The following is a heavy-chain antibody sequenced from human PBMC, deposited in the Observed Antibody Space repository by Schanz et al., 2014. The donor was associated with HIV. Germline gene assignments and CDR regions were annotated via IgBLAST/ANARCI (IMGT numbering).Heavy chain of an antibody. J-gene: IGHJ6*02. D-gene: IGHD6-6*01. V-gene: IGHV3-33*06. CDR1: GFTFRSYG. CDR3: ANTEFPYSSSSDYYYGMDV. CDR2: IWYDGSNK. Sequence: QVQLVESGGGVVQPGRSLRLSCAASGFTFRSYGMHWVRQAPGKGLEWVAVIWYDGSNKYYADSVKGRFTISRDNSKNTLYLKMNSLRAEDTAVYFCANTEFPYSSSSDYYYGMDVWGQGTTVTVSS.